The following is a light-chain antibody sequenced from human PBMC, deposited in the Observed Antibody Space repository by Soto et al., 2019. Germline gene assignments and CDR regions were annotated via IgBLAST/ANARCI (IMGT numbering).Light chain of an antibody. J-gene: IGLJ3*02. V-gene: IGLV1-44*01. CDR1: SSNIGSNT. CDR2: SNN. Sequence: QSVLTQPPSASGTPGQRVTISCSGSSSNIGSNTVNWYQQLPGTAPKLLIYSNNQRPSGVPDRFSGSKSGTPASLAISGLQSGDEADYYCAAWDDSLNGRWVFGGGTKLTVL. CDR3: AAWDDSLNGRWV.